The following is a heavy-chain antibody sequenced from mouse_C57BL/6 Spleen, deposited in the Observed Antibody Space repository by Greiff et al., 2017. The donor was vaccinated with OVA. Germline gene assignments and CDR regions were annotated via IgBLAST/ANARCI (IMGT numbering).Heavy chain of an antibody. CDR2: FHPYNDDT. CDR1: GYTFTTYP. D-gene: IGHD2-4*01. V-gene: IGHV1-47*01. CDR3: ARDADYAMDY. J-gene: IGHJ4*01. Sequence: VKLMESGAELVKPGASVKLSCTASGYTFTTYPIEWMQQNPGKSLEWIGYFHPYNDDTKYNEKFKGKATLTVEKSSSTVYLELSRLTSDDSAFYYCARDADYAMDYWGQGTSVTVSS.